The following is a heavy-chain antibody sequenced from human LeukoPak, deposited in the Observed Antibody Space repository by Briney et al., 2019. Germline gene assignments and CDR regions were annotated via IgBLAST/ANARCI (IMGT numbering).Heavy chain of an antibody. CDR1: GFTFSSYA. V-gene: IGHV3-23*01. J-gene: IGHJ4*02. Sequence: GGSLRLSCAASGFTFSSYAMHWVRQAPGKGLEWVSASSGSGDNTYYADSVKGRFTISRDNSRNTLYLQMNSLRADDTAVYYCAKDLSHRDYFDSSGSYPGYFDDWGQGTLVTVSS. CDR3: AKDLSHRDYFDSSGSYPGYFDD. D-gene: IGHD3-22*01. CDR2: SSGSGDNT.